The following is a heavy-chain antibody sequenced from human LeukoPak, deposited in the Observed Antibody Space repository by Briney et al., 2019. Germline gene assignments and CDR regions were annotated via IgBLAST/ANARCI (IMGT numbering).Heavy chain of an antibody. CDR1: GFTFEDYA. CDR3: AKDRDTTGYEH. J-gene: IGHJ1*01. V-gene: IGHV3-43*02. D-gene: IGHD3-22*01. CDR2: VTGDGSST. Sequence: PGGSLRLSCAASGFTFEDYAMHWVRQAPGKGLEWVSFVTGDGSSTYYADSVKGRSTISRDNSKNSLYLQMNSLRIEDTALYYCAKDRDTTGYEHWGQGTLVTVSS.